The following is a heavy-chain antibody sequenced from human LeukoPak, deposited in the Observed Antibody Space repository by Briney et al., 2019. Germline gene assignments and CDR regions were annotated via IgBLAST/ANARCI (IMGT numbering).Heavy chain of an antibody. Sequence: GASVKVSCKASGYTFTSYGISWVRQAPGQGLEWMGWFSAYNGDTNYAQKLQGRGSMTTDTATSTAYMELRSLRFCDKVVYCFVWRHYYGSGSWFDTWGQGTLVTVSS. J-gene: IGHJ5*02. CDR1: GYTFTSYG. CDR3: VWRHYYGSGSWFDT. D-gene: IGHD3-10*01. V-gene: IGHV1-18*01. CDR2: FSAYNGDT.